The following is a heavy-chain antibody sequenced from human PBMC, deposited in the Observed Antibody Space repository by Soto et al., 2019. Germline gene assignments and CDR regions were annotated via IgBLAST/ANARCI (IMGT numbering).Heavy chain of an antibody. CDR3: ARESSGYDLGSYYFDY. J-gene: IGHJ4*02. V-gene: IGHV1-2*04. CDR1: GYTFTGYY. D-gene: IGHD5-12*01. CDR2: INPNSGGT. Sequence: QVQLVQSGAEVKKPGASVKVSCKASGYTFTGYYMHWVRQAPGQGLEWMGWINPNSGGTNYAQKFQGWVTMTRDTSISTAYMELSRLRSDDTAVYYCARESSGYDLGSYYFDYWGQGTLVTVSS.